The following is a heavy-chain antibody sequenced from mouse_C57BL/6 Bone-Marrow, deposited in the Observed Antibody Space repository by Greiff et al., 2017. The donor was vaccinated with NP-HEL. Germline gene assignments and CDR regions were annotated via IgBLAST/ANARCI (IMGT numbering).Heavy chain of an antibody. CDR3: ARVHYYGRSPYWYFDV. CDR1: GFTFSDFY. D-gene: IGHD1-1*01. J-gene: IGHJ1*03. V-gene: IGHV7-1*01. Sequence: EVQLVESGGGLVQSGRSLRLSCATSGFTFSDFYMEWVRQAPGKGLEWIAASRNKANDYTTEYSASVKGRFIVSRDTSQSILYLQMNALRAEDTAIYYCARVHYYGRSPYWYFDVWGTGTTVTVSS. CDR2: SRNKANDYTT.